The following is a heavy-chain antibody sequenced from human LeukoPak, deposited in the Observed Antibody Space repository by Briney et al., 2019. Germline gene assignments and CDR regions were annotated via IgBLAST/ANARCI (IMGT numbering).Heavy chain of an antibody. Sequence: GESLKISCTGSGYSFTNYWIGWVRQMPGKGLEWMGIIYAGESDTRYSPSFQGRIPITADKSINTVYLQLTSLKASDTAMYYCAKAATTWSNYDYWGQGTLLTASP. J-gene: IGHJ4*02. CDR2: IYAGESDT. D-gene: IGHD3-3*01. V-gene: IGHV5-51*01. CDR1: GYSFTNYW. CDR3: AKAATTWSNYDY.